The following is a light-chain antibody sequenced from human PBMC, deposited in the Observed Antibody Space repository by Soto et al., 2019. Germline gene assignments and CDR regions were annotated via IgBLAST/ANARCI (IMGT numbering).Light chain of an antibody. V-gene: IGLV2-11*01. J-gene: IGLJ1*01. CDR2: SVS. Sequence: QSVLTQPRSVSGSPGQSVTISCTGTSSDVGGHNYVSWYQQYPGKAPKLLLSSVSKPPSGIPDRFSGSKSGNTASLTISGLQAEDEADYYCCSYAGSYTYVFGTGTKV. CDR1: SSDVGGHNY. CDR3: CSYAGSYTYV.